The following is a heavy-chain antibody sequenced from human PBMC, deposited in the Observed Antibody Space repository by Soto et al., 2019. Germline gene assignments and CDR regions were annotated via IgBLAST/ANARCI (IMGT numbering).Heavy chain of an antibody. J-gene: IGHJ6*02. Sequence: GGSLRLSCAASGFTFSSYAMSWVRQAPGKGLEWVSAISGSGGSTYYADSVKGRFTISRDNSKNTLYLQMSSLRAEDTAVYYCAKDLPSGWDYYYYYGMDVWGQGTTVTVSS. CDR3: AKDLPSGWDYYYYYGMDV. V-gene: IGHV3-23*01. CDR2: ISGSGGST. CDR1: GFTFSSYA. D-gene: IGHD3-22*01.